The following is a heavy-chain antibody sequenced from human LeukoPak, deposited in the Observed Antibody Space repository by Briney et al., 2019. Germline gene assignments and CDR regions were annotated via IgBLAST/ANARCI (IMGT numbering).Heavy chain of an antibody. CDR3: ARGYYYDSSGLLDY. J-gene: IGHJ4*02. D-gene: IGHD3-22*01. V-gene: IGHV4-38-2*02. CDR2: IYHSGST. CDR1: GYSISSGYY. Sequence: PSETLSLTCTVSGYSISSGYYWGWIRQPPGKGLEWIGSIYHSGSTYYNPSLKSRVTISVDTSKNQFSLKLSSVTAADTAVYYCARGYYYDSSGLLDYWGQGTLVTVSS.